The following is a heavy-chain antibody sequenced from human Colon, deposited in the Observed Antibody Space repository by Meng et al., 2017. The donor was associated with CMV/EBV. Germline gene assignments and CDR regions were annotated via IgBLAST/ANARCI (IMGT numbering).Heavy chain of an antibody. V-gene: IGHV3-15*01. J-gene: IGHJ4*02. Sequence: GESLKISCAASGFIFRNAWMSWVRQAPGKGLEWVGRIKRKSDGGAAEYAAPVKGRFIISRDDSENTLYLQMNSLKTEDTAVYYCNTGVTGDYYYYDSSGSDYWGQGTLVTSPQ. D-gene: IGHD3-22*01. CDR1: GFIFRNAW. CDR3: NTGVTGDYYYYDSSGSDY. CDR2: IKRKSDGGAA.